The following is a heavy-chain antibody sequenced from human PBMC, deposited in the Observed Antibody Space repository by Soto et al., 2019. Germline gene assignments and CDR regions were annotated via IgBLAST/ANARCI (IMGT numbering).Heavy chain of an antibody. V-gene: IGHV1-2*02. D-gene: IGHD5-18*01. J-gene: IGHJ6*02. Sequence: ASVKVSCKASGYTFTGYYMHWVRQAPGQGLEWMGWINPNSGGTNYAQKFQGRVTMTRDTSISTAYMELSRLRSDDTAVYYCARDTAMVKFYSYYYGMDVWGQGTTVTVSS. CDR2: INPNSGGT. CDR1: GYTFTGYY. CDR3: ARDTAMVKFYSYYYGMDV.